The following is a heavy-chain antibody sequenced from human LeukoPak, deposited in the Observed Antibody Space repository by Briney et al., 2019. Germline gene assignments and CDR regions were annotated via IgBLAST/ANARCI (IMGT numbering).Heavy chain of an antibody. CDR2: ISNTGGST. D-gene: IGHD6-6*01. CDR1: GFSFNTYA. V-gene: IGHV3-23*01. Sequence: GGSLRLSCAASGFSFNTYAMSWVRQAPGKGLEWVSAISNTGGSTYYADSVKGRFTISRDKSKNTLSLQMNSLRAEDTAVYYCAKLVAARDDYWGQGTLVTVSS. CDR3: AKLVAARDDY. J-gene: IGHJ4*02.